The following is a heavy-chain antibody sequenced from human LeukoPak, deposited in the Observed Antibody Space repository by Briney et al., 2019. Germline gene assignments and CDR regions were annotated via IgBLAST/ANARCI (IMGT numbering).Heavy chain of an antibody. J-gene: IGHJ4*02. CDR3: AIWTSGNY. V-gene: IGHV3-7*01. CDR1: QFTFNGSW. CDR2: MDPTGSQK. Sequence: GGSLRLSCADSQFTFNGSWMNWVRQAPGKGLEWVANMDPTGSQKRYVDSVKGRFTISKDNPGTSLYLDMHSLRAEDPAIYYCAIWTSGNYWGQGTLVTVSS. D-gene: IGHD1-1*01.